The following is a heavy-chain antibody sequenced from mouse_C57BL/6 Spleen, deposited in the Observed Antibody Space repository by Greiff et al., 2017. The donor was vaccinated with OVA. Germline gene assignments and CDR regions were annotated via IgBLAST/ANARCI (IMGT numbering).Heavy chain of an antibody. J-gene: IGHJ2*01. CDR1: GFTFSDYY. D-gene: IGHD1-1*01. CDR2: INYDGSST. CDR3: ARVTTDYFDY. Sequence: EVKLMASEGGLVQPGSSMKLSCTASGFTFSDYYMAWVRQVPEKGLEWVAKINYDGSSTSYLDSLKSRFIISRDNEKNILYMQMSSLKSEDTATYYCARVTTDYFDYWGQGTTLTVSS. V-gene: IGHV5-16*01.